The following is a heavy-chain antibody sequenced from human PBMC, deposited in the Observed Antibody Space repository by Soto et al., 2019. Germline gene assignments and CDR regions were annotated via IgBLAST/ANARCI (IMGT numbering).Heavy chain of an antibody. CDR1: GYTFTGQY. V-gene: IGHV1-2*02. CDR2: INPNSGGT. CDR3: ARDGEYSSSSGLLSY. Sequence: QVQLMQSGAEVKKPGASVKVSCKASGYTFTGQYIHWVRQAPGQGLERMGWINPNSGGTHYAQKFQGSVTMTRDTSISTAYMELRRLRSDDTSVYYCARDGEYSSSSGLLSYWGQGTLVTVSS. J-gene: IGHJ4*02. D-gene: IGHD6-6*01.